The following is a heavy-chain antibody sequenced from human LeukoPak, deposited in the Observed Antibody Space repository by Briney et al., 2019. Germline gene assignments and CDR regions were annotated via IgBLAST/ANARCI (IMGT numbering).Heavy chain of an antibody. Sequence: ASVKVSCKASGYTFTGYYMHWVRQAPGQGLEWMGWINPNSGGTNYAQKFQGRVAMTRDTSISTAYMELSRLRSDDTAVYYCARVDIVATSCDYWGQGTLVTVSS. CDR3: ARVDIVATSCDY. V-gene: IGHV1-2*02. CDR1: GYTFTGYY. D-gene: IGHD5-12*01. J-gene: IGHJ4*02. CDR2: INPNSGGT.